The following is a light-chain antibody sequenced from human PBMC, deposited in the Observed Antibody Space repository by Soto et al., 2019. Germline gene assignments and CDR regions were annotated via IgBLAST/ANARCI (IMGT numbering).Light chain of an antibody. J-gene: IGLJ2*01. CDR3: SSYTSSSTVV. CDR2: EVS. Sequence: QSALTQPRSVSGSPGQSVTISCTGTNSDVGTYNYVSWYQQHPGKAPKLMIYEVSNRPSGVSNRFSGSKSGNTASLTISGLQAEDEADYYCSSYTSSSTVVFGGGTKLTVL. V-gene: IGLV2-14*01. CDR1: NSDVGTYNY.